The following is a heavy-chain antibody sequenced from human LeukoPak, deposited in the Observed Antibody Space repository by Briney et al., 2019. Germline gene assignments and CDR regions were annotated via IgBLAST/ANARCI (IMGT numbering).Heavy chain of an antibody. CDR3: ARDKSPGWFDP. CDR1: GFTFSSYA. J-gene: IGHJ5*02. CDR2: ISGSGGST. Sequence: GGSLRLSCAASGFTFSSYAMSWVRQAPGKGLEWVSAISGSGGSTYYADSVKGRFTISRDNSKNTLYLQMTSLGVEDTAVYHCARDKSPGWFDPWGQGTLVTVSS. V-gene: IGHV3-23*01.